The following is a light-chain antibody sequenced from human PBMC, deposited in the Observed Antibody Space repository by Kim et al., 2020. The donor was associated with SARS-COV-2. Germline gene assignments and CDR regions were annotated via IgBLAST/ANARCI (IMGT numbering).Light chain of an antibody. J-gene: IGLJ2*01. Sequence: QSALTQPPSASGSPGQSITISCTGTSADVGRYNYVFWYQQHPNKAPRLLIYEVTKRPSGVPDRFSGSKSGTTASLTISGLQAEDEAHYHCSSYAGRNNMIFGGGTQLTVL. CDR3: SSYAGRNNMI. CDR2: EVT. V-gene: IGLV2-8*01. CDR1: SADVGRYNY.